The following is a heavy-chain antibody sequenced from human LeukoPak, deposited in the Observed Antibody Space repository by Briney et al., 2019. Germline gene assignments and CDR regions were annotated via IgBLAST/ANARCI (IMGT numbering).Heavy chain of an antibody. Sequence: PGGSLRLSCAASEFIFDSYWMTWVRQAPGKGLEWVANINQDGNDKYYVDSVKGRFTISRDNAKKSLYLQMNSLRAEDTAVYYCARDIRITMIVPNAFDIWGQGTMVTVSS. CDR1: EFIFDSYW. D-gene: IGHD3-22*01. CDR3: ARDIRITMIVPNAFDI. CDR2: INQDGNDK. V-gene: IGHV3-7*01. J-gene: IGHJ3*02.